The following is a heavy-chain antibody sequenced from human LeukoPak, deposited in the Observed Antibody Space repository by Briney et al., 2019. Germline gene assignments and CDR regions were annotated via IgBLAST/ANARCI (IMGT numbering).Heavy chain of an antibody. Sequence: SETLSLTCNVSGASMTNYWTWIRQPPGKGLEWIGYVYSSGRNNYNPSLRSRVTISIDTSKKHFFLKLKSVTAADTAVYYCARGYGDFRVEGRYLHSWGQGTLVTVSS. J-gene: IGHJ4*02. V-gene: IGHV4-59*01. D-gene: IGHD4-17*01. CDR2: VYSSGRN. CDR1: GASMTNY. CDR3: ARGYGDFRVEGRYLHS.